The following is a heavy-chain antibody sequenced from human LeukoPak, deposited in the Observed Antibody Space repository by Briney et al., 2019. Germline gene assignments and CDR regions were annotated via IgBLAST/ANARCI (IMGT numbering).Heavy chain of an antibody. CDR1: GFTFSSYA. V-gene: IGHV3-23*01. Sequence: GGSLRLSCAASGFTFSSYAMSWVRQVPGKGLEWVSAISGSGGSTYYADSVKGRFTISRDNSKNTLYLQMNSLRAEDTAVYYCAKDTSYDFWSDNWFDPWGQGTLVTVSS. D-gene: IGHD3-3*01. CDR3: AKDTSYDFWSDNWFDP. CDR2: ISGSGGST. J-gene: IGHJ5*02.